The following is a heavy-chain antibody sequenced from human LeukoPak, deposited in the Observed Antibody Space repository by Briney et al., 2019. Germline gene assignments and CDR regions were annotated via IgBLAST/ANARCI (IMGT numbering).Heavy chain of an antibody. J-gene: IGHJ4*02. CDR2: FDPEDGET. Sequence: GASVKVSCKVSGYTLTELSMHWVRQAPGKGLEWMGGFDPEDGETIYAQKFQGRVTMTEDTSTDTAYMELSSLRSEDTAVYYCATGFAIIVGATPFDYWGQGTLVTVSS. CDR1: GYTLTELS. D-gene: IGHD1-26*01. V-gene: IGHV1-24*01. CDR3: ATGFAIIVGATPFDY.